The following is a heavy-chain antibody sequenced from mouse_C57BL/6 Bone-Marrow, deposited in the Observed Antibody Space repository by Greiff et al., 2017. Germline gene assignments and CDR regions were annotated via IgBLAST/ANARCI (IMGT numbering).Heavy chain of an antibody. CDR1: GFTFSDYY. V-gene: IGHV5-16*01. CDR3: ARDPLMDY. Sequence: EVKLVESEGGLVQPGSSMKLSCTASGFTFSDYYMAWFRQVPEKGLEWVANINYDGSSTYYLDSLKSRFIISRDNAKNILYLQMGSLKSEDTATYYCARDPLMDYWGQGTSVTVSS. J-gene: IGHJ4*01. CDR2: INYDGSST.